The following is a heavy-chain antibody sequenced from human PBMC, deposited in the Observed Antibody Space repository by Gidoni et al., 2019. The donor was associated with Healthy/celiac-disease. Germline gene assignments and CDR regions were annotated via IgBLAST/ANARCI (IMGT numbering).Heavy chain of an antibody. V-gene: IGHV4-59*01. CDR2: IDYSGRT. CDR1: GGSTSRYY. Sequence: QVQLQESGPGLETPSEPLSLTCTVSGGSTSRYYWRWIRPPPGQELEWLGYIDYSGRTNYNPSLKSRVTISVDTSKNQFSLKLSSVTAADTAVYYCARDRVYYYDSSGYYSGYYYYGMDVWVQGTTVTVSS. J-gene: IGHJ6*02. CDR3: ARDRVYYYDSSGYYSGYYYYGMDV. D-gene: IGHD3-22*01.